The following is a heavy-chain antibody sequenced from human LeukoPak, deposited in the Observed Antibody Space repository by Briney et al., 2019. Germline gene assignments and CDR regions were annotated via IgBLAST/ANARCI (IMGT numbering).Heavy chain of an antibody. CDR1: GYTFTSYY. Sequence: GASVQVSCKASGYTFTSYYMHWVRQAPGQGLEWMGIINPSGGSTSYAQKFQGRVTMTRDTSTSTVYMELSSLRSEDTAVYYCARARGYSYGYTGVYFDYWGQGTLVTVSS. CDR3: ARARGYSYGYTGVYFDY. CDR2: INPSGGST. D-gene: IGHD5-18*01. J-gene: IGHJ4*02. V-gene: IGHV1-46*01.